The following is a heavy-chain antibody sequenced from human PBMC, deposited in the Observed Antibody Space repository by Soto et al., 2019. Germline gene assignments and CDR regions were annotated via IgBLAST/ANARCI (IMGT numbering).Heavy chain of an antibody. CDR1: GGSISSGDYY. D-gene: IGHD5-18*01. CDR3: ASNSYRYTFYDY. Sequence: PSETLSLTCTVSGGSISSGDYYWSWIRQPPGKGLEWIGYIYYSGSTYYNPSLKSRVTISVDTSKNQFSLKLSSVTAADTAVYYCASNSYRYTFYDYWGKGTLVTVSS. CDR2: IYYSGST. J-gene: IGHJ4*02. V-gene: IGHV4-30-4*01.